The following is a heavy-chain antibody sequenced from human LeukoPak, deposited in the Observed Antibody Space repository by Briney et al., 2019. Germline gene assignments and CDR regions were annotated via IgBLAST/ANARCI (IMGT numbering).Heavy chain of an antibody. J-gene: IGHJ4*02. CDR2: IWYDGSNK. Sequence: GGSLRLSCAASGFTFSSYGMHWVRQAPGKGLEWVAVIWYDGSNKYYADSVKGRFTISRDNSKNTLYLQMNSLRAEDTAVYYCARGSCSGGSCYRRFYFDYWGQGTLVTVSS. CDR1: GFTFSSYG. D-gene: IGHD2-15*01. CDR3: ARGSCSGGSCYRRFYFDY. V-gene: IGHV3-33*01.